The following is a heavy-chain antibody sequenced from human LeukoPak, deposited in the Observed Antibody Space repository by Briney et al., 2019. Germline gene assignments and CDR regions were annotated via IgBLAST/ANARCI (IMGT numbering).Heavy chain of an antibody. Sequence: ASVKVSCKASGYTFTGYYMHWVRQAPGQELEWMGWINPNSGGTNYAQKFQGRVTMTRDTSISTAYMELSRLRSDDTAVYYCARDGEYGSGSYSTDYFDYWGQGTLVTVSS. CDR2: INPNSGGT. V-gene: IGHV1-2*02. J-gene: IGHJ4*02. D-gene: IGHD3-10*01. CDR3: ARDGEYGSGSYSTDYFDY. CDR1: GYTFTGYY.